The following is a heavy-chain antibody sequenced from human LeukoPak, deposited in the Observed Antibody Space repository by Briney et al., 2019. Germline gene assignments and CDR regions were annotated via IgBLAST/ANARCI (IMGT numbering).Heavy chain of an antibody. V-gene: IGHV3-11*04. Sequence: GGSLRLSCAPSGFTFSDYYMSWIRQAPGKGLEWVSYISSSGSTIYYADSVKGRFTISRDNAKNSLYLQMNSLRAEDTAVYYCARDYCSGGSCYGLVDYWGQGTLVTVSS. CDR3: ARDYCSGGSCYGLVDY. CDR2: ISSSGSTI. J-gene: IGHJ4*02. CDR1: GFTFSDYY. D-gene: IGHD2-15*01.